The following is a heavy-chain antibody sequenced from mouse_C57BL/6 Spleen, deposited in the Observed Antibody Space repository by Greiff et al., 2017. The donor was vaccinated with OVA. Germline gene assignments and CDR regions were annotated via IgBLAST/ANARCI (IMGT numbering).Heavy chain of an antibody. CDR3: ARGGYYNYFDY. Sequence: VQLKESGPGMVKPSQSLSLTCTVTGYSITSGYDWHWIRHFPGNKLEWMGYISYSGSTNYNPSLKSRISITHDTSKNHFFLKLNSVTTEDTATYYCARGGYYNYFDYWGQGTTLTVSS. CDR1: GYSITSGYD. J-gene: IGHJ2*01. CDR2: ISYSGST. D-gene: IGHD2-3*01. V-gene: IGHV3-1*01.